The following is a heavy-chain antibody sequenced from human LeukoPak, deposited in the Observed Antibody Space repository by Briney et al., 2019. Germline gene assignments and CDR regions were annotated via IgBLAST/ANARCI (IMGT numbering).Heavy chain of an antibody. J-gene: IGHJ6*03. CDR1: DSSISGYY. CDR3: ARLSGSYSLYYYYMDV. CDR2: THYTGST. D-gene: IGHD1-26*01. V-gene: IGHV4-59*01. Sequence: PSETLSLTCTVSDSSISGYYWTWIRQPPGKGLEWIGFTHYTGSTSYSPSLNSRVTISVDMSKNQFSLRLNSVTAADTAVYYCARLSGSYSLYYYYMDVWGRGTTVTVSS.